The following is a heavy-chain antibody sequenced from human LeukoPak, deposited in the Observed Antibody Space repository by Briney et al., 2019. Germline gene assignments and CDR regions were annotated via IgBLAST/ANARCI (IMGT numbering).Heavy chain of an antibody. CDR2: INPSGGST. J-gene: IGHJ4*02. CDR1: GYTFTNYY. CDR3: ASSISHAPQGY. Sequence: ASVKVSCKASGYTFTNYYIHWVRQAPGQGLECMGIINPSGGSTSYAQKFQGRVTMTRDMSTSTVYMELSSLRSEDTAVYYCASSISHAPQGYWGQGTLVTVSS. V-gene: IGHV1-46*01.